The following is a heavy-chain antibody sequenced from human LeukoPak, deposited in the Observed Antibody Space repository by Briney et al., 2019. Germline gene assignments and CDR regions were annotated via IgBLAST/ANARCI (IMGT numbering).Heavy chain of an antibody. Sequence: PSETLSLTCTVSGGSITSDSYYWSWVRQPAGKGLEWIGRIYSSGDTNYNPSVRGRLTMSVDTSKNQFSLKLNSVTAADTAVYYCARVGSGSQGIYYYYMDVWGKGTTVTVSS. CDR2: IYSSGDT. CDR1: GGSITSDSYY. D-gene: IGHD3-3*01. V-gene: IGHV4-61*02. CDR3: ARVGSGSQGIYYYYMDV. J-gene: IGHJ6*03.